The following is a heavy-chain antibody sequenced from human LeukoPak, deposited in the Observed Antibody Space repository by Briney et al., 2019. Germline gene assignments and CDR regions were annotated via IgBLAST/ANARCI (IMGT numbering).Heavy chain of an antibody. V-gene: IGHV1-18*01. J-gene: IGHJ4*02. CDR3: ALGKSVDF. D-gene: IGHD1-1*01. CDR1: GYIFTNSG. CDR2: VSAYYGNT. Sequence: ASVTVSFMASGYIFTNSGIIWVRQAPGQGLEWMGWVSAYYGNTNYAQKFQGRVTMTTDTSTTTAYMELRSLTSDDTAMYYYALGKSVDFWGQGTLVTVSS.